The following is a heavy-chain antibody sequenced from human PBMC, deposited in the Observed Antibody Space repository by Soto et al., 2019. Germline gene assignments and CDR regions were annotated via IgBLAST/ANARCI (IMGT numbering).Heavy chain of an antibody. CDR3: ARGDVLMVYAIYFDY. J-gene: IGHJ4*02. D-gene: IGHD2-8*01. CDR2: ISSSGSTI. V-gene: IGHV3-11*01. Sequence: GGSLRLSCAASGFTFSDYYMSWIRQAPGKGLEWVSYISSSGSTIYYADSVKGRFTISRDNAKNSLYLQMNSLRAEDTAVYYCARGDVLMVYAIYFDYWGQGTLVTVSS. CDR1: GFTFSDYY.